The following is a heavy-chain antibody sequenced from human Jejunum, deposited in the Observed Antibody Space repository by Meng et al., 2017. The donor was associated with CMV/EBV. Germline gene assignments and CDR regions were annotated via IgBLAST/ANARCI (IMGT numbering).Heavy chain of an antibody. D-gene: IGHD4-23*01. V-gene: IGHV3-53*01. CDR3: ARDSRTYGGNSGLVDY. CDR1: FTVSSNN. Sequence: FTVSSNNMSWVGQAPGKGLEWVSVIYSGGSTYYADSVKGRFTISRDNSKNTLYLQMNSLRAEDTAVYYCARDSRTYGGNSGLVDYWGQGTLVTVSS. CDR2: IYSGGST. J-gene: IGHJ4*02.